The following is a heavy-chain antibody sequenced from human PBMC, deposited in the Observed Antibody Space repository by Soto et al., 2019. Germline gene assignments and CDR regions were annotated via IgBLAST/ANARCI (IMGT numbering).Heavy chain of an antibody. D-gene: IGHD1-26*01. J-gene: IGHJ6*03. CDR2: ISGSGGST. CDR1: GFTFSSYA. V-gene: IGHV3-23*01. CDR3: AKDGQGVVGNLYYYYYYMDV. Sequence: PGGSLRLSCAASGFTFSSYAMSWVRQAPGKGLEWVSAISGSGGSTYYADSVKGRSTISRDNSKNTLYLQMNSLRAEDTAVYYCAKDGQGVVGNLYYYYYYMDVWGKGTTVTVSS.